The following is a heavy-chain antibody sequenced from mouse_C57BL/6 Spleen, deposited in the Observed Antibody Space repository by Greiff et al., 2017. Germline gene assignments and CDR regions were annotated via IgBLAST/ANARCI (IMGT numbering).Heavy chain of an antibody. CDR2: ISGGGGNT. D-gene: IGHD1-1*02. V-gene: IGHV5-9*01. CDR3: ARHGDYDAMDY. CDR1: GFTFSSYT. Sequence: DVQLQASGGGLVKPGGSLKLSCAASGFTFSSYTMSWVRQTPEKRLEWVATISGGGGNTYYPDSVKGRFTISRDNAKNTLYLQMSSLRSEDTALYYCARHGDYDAMDYWGQGTSGTVSS. J-gene: IGHJ4*01.